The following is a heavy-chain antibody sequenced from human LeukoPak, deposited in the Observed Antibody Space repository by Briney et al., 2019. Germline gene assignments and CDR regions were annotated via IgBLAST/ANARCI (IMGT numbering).Heavy chain of an antibody. V-gene: IGHV3-23*01. CDR1: GFTFSSYV. CDR3: AKGGYCSSTSCYVGWSDP. Sequence: GGSLRLSCAASGFTFSSYVMNWVRQAPGKGLEWVSVISGGGGSTYYADSVKGRFTISRDNSKNTLFLQMNSLRAEDTAVYYCAKGGYCSSTSCYVGWSDPWGQGTLVTVSS. CDR2: ISGGGGST. J-gene: IGHJ5*02. D-gene: IGHD2-2*01.